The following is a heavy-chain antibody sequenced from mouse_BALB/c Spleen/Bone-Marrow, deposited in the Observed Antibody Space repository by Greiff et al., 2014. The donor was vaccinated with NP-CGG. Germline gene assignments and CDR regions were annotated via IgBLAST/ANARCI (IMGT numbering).Heavy chain of an antibody. Sequence: VQLKESGPELVKPGASVKMSCKASGYTFTSYVIHWVKQKPGQGLEWIGYINPYNDGTKYNEKFKGKATLTSDKSSSTAYMELSSLTSEDPAVYYCARGGYYGTSLYWYFDVWGAGTTVTVSS. D-gene: IGHD1-1*01. CDR2: INPYNDGT. CDR1: GYTFTSYV. CDR3: ARGGYYGTSLYWYFDV. J-gene: IGHJ1*01. V-gene: IGHV1-14*01.